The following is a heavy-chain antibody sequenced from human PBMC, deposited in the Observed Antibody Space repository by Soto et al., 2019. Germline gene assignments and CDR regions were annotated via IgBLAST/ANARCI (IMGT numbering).Heavy chain of an antibody. J-gene: IGHJ4*01. CDR3: AKGAEIAVADIDY. V-gene: IGHV3-30*18. CDR1: GFTFSSYG. D-gene: IGHD6-19*01. CDR2: ISYDGSNK. Sequence: QVQLVESGGGVVQPGRSLRLSCAASGFTFSSYGMHWVRQAPGKGLEGVAVISYDGSNKYYADSVKGRFTISRDNSKNTLYLQMNSLRAEDTAVYYCAKGAEIAVADIDYWGHGTLVTVSS.